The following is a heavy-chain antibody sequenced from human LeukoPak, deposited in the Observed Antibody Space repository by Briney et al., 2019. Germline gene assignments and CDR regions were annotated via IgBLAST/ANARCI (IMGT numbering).Heavy chain of an antibody. V-gene: IGHV4-38-2*01. J-gene: IGHJ4*02. CDR1: GYSFSSAYR. CDR3: ANVETLTTAYFDD. Sequence: SETLSLICAVSGYSFSSAYRWGWIRQPPGEALEWIGTIYDTGRIYYNPSLKGRVTISVDTSKDQFSLTLTSVTAADTAVYYCANVETLTTAYFDDWGQGTLVTVSS. D-gene: IGHD4-17*01. CDR2: IYDTGRI.